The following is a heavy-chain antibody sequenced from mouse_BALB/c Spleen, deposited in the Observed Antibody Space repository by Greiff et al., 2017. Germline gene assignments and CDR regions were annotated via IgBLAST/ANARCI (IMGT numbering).Heavy chain of an antibody. CDR2: IDPANGNT. CDR3: ARSTTVVADY. J-gene: IGHJ2*01. V-gene: IGHV14-3*02. D-gene: IGHD1-1*01. Sequence: EVKVEESGAELVKPGASVKLSCTASGFNIKDTYMHWVKQRPEQGLEWIGRIDPANGNTKYDPKFQGKATITADTSSNTAYLQLSSLTSEDTAVYYCARSTTVVADYWGQGTTLTVSS. CDR1: GFNIKDTY.